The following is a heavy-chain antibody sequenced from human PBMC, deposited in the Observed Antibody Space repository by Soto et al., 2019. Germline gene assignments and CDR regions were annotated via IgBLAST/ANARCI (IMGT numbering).Heavy chain of an antibody. CDR2: VSAYNGNT. Sequence: ASVKVSCKASGYTFTSYGISWVRQAPGQGLEWLGWVSAYNGNTNYGQKLQGRVTMTTDTSTSTAYMEVRNLRSDDTAVYYCARGHEYCSSTSCFLYYLDYWGQGTLVTVS. J-gene: IGHJ4*02. D-gene: IGHD2-2*01. CDR1: GYTFTSYG. CDR3: ARGHEYCSSTSCFLYYLDY. V-gene: IGHV1-18*01.